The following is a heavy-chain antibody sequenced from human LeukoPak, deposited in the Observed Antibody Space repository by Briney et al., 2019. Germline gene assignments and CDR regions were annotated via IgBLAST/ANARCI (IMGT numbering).Heavy chain of an antibody. J-gene: IGHJ4*02. Sequence: GGSLRLSCAASGFTFSSYWMSWVRQAPGKGLEWVSAISGSGVSTYYADSVKGRFTVSRDNSKNTLYLQMSSLRAEDTAVYYCAKDYYDSSGYWGNYFDYWGQGTLVTVSS. D-gene: IGHD3-22*01. CDR2: ISGSGVST. V-gene: IGHV3-23*01. CDR3: AKDYYDSSGYWGNYFDY. CDR1: GFTFSSYW.